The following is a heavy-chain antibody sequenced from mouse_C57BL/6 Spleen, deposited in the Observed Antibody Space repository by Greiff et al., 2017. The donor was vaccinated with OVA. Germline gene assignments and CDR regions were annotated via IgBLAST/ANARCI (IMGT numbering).Heavy chain of an antibody. CDR2: ISSGGDCI. CDR3: TRYDYDEAY. V-gene: IGHV5-9-1*02. CDR1: GFTFSSYA. D-gene: IGHD2-4*01. Sequence: EVHLVESGEGLVKPGGSLKLSCAASGFTFSSYAMSWVRQTPEKRLEWVAYISSGGDCIYYADTVKGRFTISRDNARNTLYLQMSSLKSEDTAMYYCTRYDYDEAYWGQGALVTVSA. J-gene: IGHJ3*01.